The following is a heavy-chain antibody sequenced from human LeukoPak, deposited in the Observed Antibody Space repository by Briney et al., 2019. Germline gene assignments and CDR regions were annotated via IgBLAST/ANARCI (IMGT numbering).Heavy chain of an antibody. Sequence: SETLSLTCAVSGVSISTSNWWNWVRQPPGMGLEWIGEIYHTGSIHYNASLKSRLTISLDNFNNQFSLKLTSVNAADTAMYYCARATGAVPVRGWAFDTWGQGTMVTVAS. J-gene: IGHJ3*02. CDR1: GVSISTSNW. CDR3: ARATGAVPVRGWAFDT. V-gene: IGHV4-4*02. CDR2: IYHTGSI. D-gene: IGHD2-2*01.